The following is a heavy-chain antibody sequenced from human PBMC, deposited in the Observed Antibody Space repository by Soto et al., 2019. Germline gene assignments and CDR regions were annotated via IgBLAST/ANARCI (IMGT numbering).Heavy chain of an antibody. J-gene: IGHJ6*03. V-gene: IGHV1-18*01. Sequence: ASVEVSCKASGYTFTSYDISWVRQAPAQGLEWMGWISAYNGNTNYAQKLQGRVTMTTDTSTSTAYMELRSLRSDDTAVYYCARDDHGELFLPYYYYMDVWGKGTTVTVSS. D-gene: IGHD3-10*01. CDR2: ISAYNGNT. CDR1: GYTFTSYD. CDR3: ARDDHGELFLPYYYYMDV.